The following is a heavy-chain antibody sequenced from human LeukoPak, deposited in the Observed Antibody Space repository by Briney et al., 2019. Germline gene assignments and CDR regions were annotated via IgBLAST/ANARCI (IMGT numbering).Heavy chain of an antibody. CDR1: GFTFSSYS. D-gene: IGHD3-22*01. Sequence: GGSLRLSCAASGFTFSSYSMNWVRQAPGKGLEWVSSISSSSSYIYYADSVKGRFTISRDNAKNSLYLQMNSLRAEDTAVYYCASITSRYDSSGYYSAVDYWGQGTLVTVSS. CDR2: ISSSSSYI. J-gene: IGHJ4*02. CDR3: ASITSRYDSSGYYSAVDY. V-gene: IGHV3-21*01.